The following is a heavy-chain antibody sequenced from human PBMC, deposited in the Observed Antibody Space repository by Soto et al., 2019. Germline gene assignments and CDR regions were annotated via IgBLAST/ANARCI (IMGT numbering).Heavy chain of an antibody. J-gene: IGHJ4*02. CDR3: AKPLEKWDRTNGIDY. CDR2: ISGSGGST. V-gene: IGHV3-23*01. D-gene: IGHD1-26*01. CDR1: GFTFSRYA. Sequence: GGSLRLSCAASGFTFSRYAMSWVRQAPGKGLEWVSAISGSGGSTYYADSVKGRFTISRENSKNTLYLQMNSLRAEDTAVYYCAKPLEKWDRTNGIDYWGQGTLVTVSS.